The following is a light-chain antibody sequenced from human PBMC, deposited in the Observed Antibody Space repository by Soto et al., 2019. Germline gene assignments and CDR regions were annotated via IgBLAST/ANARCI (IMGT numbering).Light chain of an antibody. CDR1: QDITSA. Sequence: AIQLTQSPSSLSASVGDRVTITCRASQDITSALAWYQQKPGKAPNLLIYAASSLKSGVPSRFSGSGSGTDFTLTISSLQPEDFATYYCQQYGYLMTFGQGTRLEIK. CDR3: QQYGYLMT. J-gene: IGKJ5*01. CDR2: AAS. V-gene: IGKV1-13*02.